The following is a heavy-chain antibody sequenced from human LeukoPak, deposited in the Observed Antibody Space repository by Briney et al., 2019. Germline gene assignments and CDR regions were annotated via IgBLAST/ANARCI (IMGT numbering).Heavy chain of an antibody. J-gene: IGHJ6*03. D-gene: IGHD3-10*01. CDR1: GFTLDDYA. CDR3: AKQGHYYGSGSYYNGNMDV. CDR2: ISWNSGSI. V-gene: IGHV3-9*01. Sequence: PGRSLRLSCAASGFTLDDYAMHSVRQAPGKGLEWVSGISWNSGSIGYADSVKGRFTISRDNAKNSLYMQMNSLRAEDTALYYCAKQGHYYGSGSYYNGNMDVWGKGTTVTISS.